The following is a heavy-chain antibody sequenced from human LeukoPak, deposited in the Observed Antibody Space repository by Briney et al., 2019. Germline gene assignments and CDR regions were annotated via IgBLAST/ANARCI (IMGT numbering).Heavy chain of an antibody. CDR2: IYYSGTT. D-gene: IGHD3-3*01. CDR1: GGSISGYY. V-gene: IGHV4-59*01. CDR3: ARAHLSETDFDS. J-gene: IGHJ4*02. Sequence: PSETLSLTSIVSGGSISGYYWNWIRQPPGKGLEWIGYIYYSGTTNYNPSLKSRLTISLDTPKNQLSLKLSSVTPADTAVYYCARAHLSETDFDSWGQGTLVSVSS.